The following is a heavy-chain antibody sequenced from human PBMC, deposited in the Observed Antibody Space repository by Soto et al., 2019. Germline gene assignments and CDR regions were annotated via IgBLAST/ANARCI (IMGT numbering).Heavy chain of an antibody. D-gene: IGHD3-3*01. Sequence: PGESLKISCKGSGYTFTRYWIGWVRQMPGKGLEWMGIIHSGDSDTRYSPSFQGQVSISVDKSISTAFLQWSSLKASDTAMYYCARPRFLEGVDAFDIWGQGTMVTVSS. CDR2: IHSGDSDT. CDR1: GYTFTRYW. V-gene: IGHV5-51*01. CDR3: ARPRFLEGVDAFDI. J-gene: IGHJ3*02.